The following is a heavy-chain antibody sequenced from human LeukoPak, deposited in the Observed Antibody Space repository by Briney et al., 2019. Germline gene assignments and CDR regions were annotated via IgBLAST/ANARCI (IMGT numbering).Heavy chain of an antibody. CDR2: INGLGGGT. V-gene: IGHV3-9*01. CDR1: GFIFDDYA. J-gene: IGHJ5*01. Sequence: GGSLRLSCEASGFIFDDYALHWVRLAPGKGLEWVSGINGLGGGTAYADSVKGRFTISRDNDKNSLYLQMNSLRVEDTALYFCAKWNRQPLVKGWFDSWGQGTLVTVS. D-gene: IGHD6-13*01. CDR3: AKWNRQPLVKGWFDS.